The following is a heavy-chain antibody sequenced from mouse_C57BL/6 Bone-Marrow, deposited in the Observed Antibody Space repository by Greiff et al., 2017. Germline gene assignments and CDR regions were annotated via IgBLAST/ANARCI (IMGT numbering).Heavy chain of an antibody. Sequence: EVKLVESGAELVRPGSSVKMSCKTSGYTFTSYGINWVKQRPGQGLEWIGYIYIGNGYTEYNEKFKGKATLNSDTTSSTAYMQLSSLTSEDSAIYFCARCYDYDGTWFAYWGQGTLVTVSA. V-gene: IGHV1-58*01. J-gene: IGHJ3*01. CDR1: GYTFTSYG. CDR3: ARCYDYDGTWFAY. CDR2: IYIGNGYT. D-gene: IGHD2-4*01.